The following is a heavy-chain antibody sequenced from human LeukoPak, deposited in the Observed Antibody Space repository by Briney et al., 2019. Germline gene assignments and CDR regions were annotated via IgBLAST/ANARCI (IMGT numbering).Heavy chain of an antibody. CDR2: ISSSGSTI. CDR1: GFTFSSNF. Sequence: GGSLRLSCAASGFTFSSNFMSWVRQAPGKGLEWVSYISSSGSTIYYADSVKGRFTISRDNAKNSLYLQMNSLRAEDTAVYYCAELGITMIGGVWGKGTTVTISS. D-gene: IGHD3-10*02. CDR3: AELGITMIGGV. J-gene: IGHJ6*04. V-gene: IGHV3-48*04.